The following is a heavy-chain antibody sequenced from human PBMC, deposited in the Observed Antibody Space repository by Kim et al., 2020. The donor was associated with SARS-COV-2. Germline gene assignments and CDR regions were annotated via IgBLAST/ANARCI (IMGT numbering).Heavy chain of an antibody. V-gene: IGHV3-23*01. CDR2: ITRGDGRT. D-gene: IGHD1-7*01. Sequence: GGSLRLSCVASGFSFSRYAMNWVRQAPGKGLEWISAITRGDGRTFYADSVQGRFTISRDDSKNTLYLQMNSLRAEDTAVYYCATHLRNYVEDYWGQGTLVTVSS. CDR1: GFSFSRYA. J-gene: IGHJ4*02. CDR3: ATHLRNYVEDY.